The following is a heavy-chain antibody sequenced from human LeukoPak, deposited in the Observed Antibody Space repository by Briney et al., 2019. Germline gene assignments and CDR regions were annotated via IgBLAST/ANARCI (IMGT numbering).Heavy chain of an antibody. V-gene: IGHV3-23*01. D-gene: IGHD6-19*01. J-gene: IGHJ4*02. CDR3: AKRGIAVAVMIDY. CDR1: GFTFSSYD. CDR2: ISGSGGST. Sequence: PGGSLRLSCAASGFTFSSYDMSWVRQAPGKGLEWVSAISGSGGSTHYADSVKGRFTISRNNAKNTLYLQMNSLRAEDTAVYYCAKRGIAVAVMIDYWGQGTLVTVSS.